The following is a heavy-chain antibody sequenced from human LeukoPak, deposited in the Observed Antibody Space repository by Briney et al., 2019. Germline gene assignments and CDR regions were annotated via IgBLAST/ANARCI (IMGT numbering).Heavy chain of an antibody. J-gene: IGHJ4*02. Sequence: SETLSLTCAVHGGSFSGYCWGWLRQPPGKGLEWIGSIYYSGGTYYNPSLKSRVTISVDTSKNQFSLKLSSVTAADTAVYYCARRGGYGHPYFDYWGQGTLVTVSS. V-gene: IGHV4-39*01. CDR3: ARRGGYGHPYFDY. D-gene: IGHD4-17*01. CDR1: GGSFSGYC. CDR2: IYYSGGT.